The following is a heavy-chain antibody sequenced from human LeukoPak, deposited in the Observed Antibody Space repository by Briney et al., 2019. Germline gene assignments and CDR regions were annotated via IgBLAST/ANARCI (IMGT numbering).Heavy chain of an antibody. D-gene: IGHD2-2*01. CDR3: ARVGVVPAADFDY. CDR2: MNPNSGNT. V-gene: IGHV1-8*03. CDR1: GYTFTSYD. J-gene: IGHJ4*02. Sequence: ASVKVSYKASGYTFTSYDINWVRQATGQGLGWMGWMNPNSGNTGYAQKFQGRVTITRNTSISTAYMELSSLRSEDTAVYYCARVGVVPAADFDYWGQGTLVTVSS.